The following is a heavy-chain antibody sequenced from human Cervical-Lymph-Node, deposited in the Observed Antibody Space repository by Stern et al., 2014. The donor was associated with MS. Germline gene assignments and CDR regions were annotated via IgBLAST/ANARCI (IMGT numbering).Heavy chain of an antibody. Sequence: VQLVQSGAEVKKPGASVKVSCKASGYTFTSYGISWVRQAPGQGLEWMGWISAYNGNTNYAQKLQGRVTMTTDTSTSTAYMELRSLRSDDTAVYYCARGAYYDILTGPHNWFDPWGQGTLVTVSS. J-gene: IGHJ5*02. CDR1: GYTFTSYG. D-gene: IGHD3-9*01. V-gene: IGHV1-18*01. CDR2: ISAYNGNT. CDR3: ARGAYYDILTGPHNWFDP.